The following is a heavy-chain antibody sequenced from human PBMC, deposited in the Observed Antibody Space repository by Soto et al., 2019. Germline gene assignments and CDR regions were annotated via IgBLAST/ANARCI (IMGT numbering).Heavy chain of an antibody. CDR1: GGTFSSYA. Sequence: QVQLVQSGAEVKKPGSSVKVSCKASGGTFSSYAISWVRQAPGQGLEWMGGIIPIFGTANYAQKFQGRVTITADESTGTAYMELSRLRSEEKAVYYCAGGEWGLVATRFFLYGMEVWGQGTTVTVSS. V-gene: IGHV1-69*12. J-gene: IGHJ6*02. CDR2: IIPIFGTA. CDR3: AGGEWGLVATRFFLYGMEV. D-gene: IGHD5-12*01.